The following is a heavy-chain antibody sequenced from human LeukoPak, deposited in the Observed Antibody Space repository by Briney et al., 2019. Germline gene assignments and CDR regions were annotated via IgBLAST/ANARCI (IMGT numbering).Heavy chain of an antibody. V-gene: IGHV4-59*01. CDR1: GGSISSYY. Sequence: SETLSLTCTVSGGSISSYYWSWIRQPPGKGLEWIGYIYYSGSTNYNPSLKSRVTISVDTSKNQFSLKLSSVTAADTAVYYCATHPYYYYGMDVWGQGTTVTVSS. CDR2: IYYSGST. J-gene: IGHJ6*02. CDR3: ATHPYYYYGMDV.